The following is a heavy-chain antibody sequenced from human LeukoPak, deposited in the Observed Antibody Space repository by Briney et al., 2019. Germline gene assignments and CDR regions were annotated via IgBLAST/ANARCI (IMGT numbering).Heavy chain of an antibody. CDR1: GFIFSSYW. Sequence: LRLSCTASGFIFSSYWMTWVRQAPGKGLEWIGYIYYSGSTYYNPSLKSRVTISVDTSKNQFSLKLSSVTAADTAVYYCARVPRPYDYVWGSPFDYWGQGTLVTVSS. CDR3: ARVPRPYDYVWGSPFDY. V-gene: IGHV4-30-4*01. J-gene: IGHJ4*02. CDR2: IYYSGST. D-gene: IGHD3-16*01.